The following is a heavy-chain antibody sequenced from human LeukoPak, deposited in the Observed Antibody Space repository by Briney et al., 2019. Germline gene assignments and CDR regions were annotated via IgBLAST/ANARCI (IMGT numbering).Heavy chain of an antibody. V-gene: IGHV4-39*07. CDR2: IYYSGST. CDR3: ARDHLLGYCSGGSCYPNSGGFGWFDP. J-gene: IGHJ5*02. Sequence: SETLSLTCTVSGGSISSSSYYWGWIRQPPGKGLEWIGSIYYSGSTYYNPSLKSRVTISVDTSKNQFSLKLSSVTAADTAVYYCARDHLLGYCSGGSCYPNSGGFGWFDPWGQGTLVTVSS. D-gene: IGHD2-15*01. CDR1: GGSISSSSYY.